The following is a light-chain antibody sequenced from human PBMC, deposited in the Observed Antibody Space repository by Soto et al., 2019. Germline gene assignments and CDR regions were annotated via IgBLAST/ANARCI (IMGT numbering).Light chain of an antibody. CDR3: QQGHNWPLP. V-gene: IGKV3-15*01. Sequence: EILMTQSPATLSVSPGERATLSCRASQSISTELAWYQQKPGQPPRLLIYSASTRATGVPARFTGSGSGSEFTLTISGLQSEDFAVYYCQQGHNWPLPFGQGTRLEI. CDR1: QSISTE. J-gene: IGKJ2*01. CDR2: SAS.